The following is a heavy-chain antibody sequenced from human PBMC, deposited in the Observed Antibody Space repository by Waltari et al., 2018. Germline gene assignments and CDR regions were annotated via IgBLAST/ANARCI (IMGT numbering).Heavy chain of an antibody. CDR2: IIPIFGTA. V-gene: IGHV1-69*08. J-gene: IGHJ5*02. CDR3: ARVGDTYVGDWFDP. D-gene: IGHD4-17*01. CDR1: GGTFSSYA. Sequence: QVQLVQSGAEVKKPGSSVKVSCKASGGTFSSYALSWVRQAPVQGIEWMGRIIPIFGTANYAQKFQGRVTITADKSTSTAYMELSSLRAEDTAVYYCARVGDTYVGDWFDPWGKGTLVTVSS.